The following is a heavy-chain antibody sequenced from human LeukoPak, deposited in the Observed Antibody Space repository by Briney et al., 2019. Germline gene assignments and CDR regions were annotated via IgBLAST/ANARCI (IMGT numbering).Heavy chain of an antibody. Sequence: PSEPLSLTCAVSGGSIRSSNWWSWVRQPPGKGLEWVGEISPSGSTNYNPSLKSRVTISVDKSKNQFSLKLSSVTAADTAVYYCARGDDYVFDYWGQGILVTVSS. CDR2: ISPSGST. CDR3: ARGDDYVFDY. CDR1: GGSIRSSNW. J-gene: IGHJ4*02. V-gene: IGHV4-4*02. D-gene: IGHD3-16*01.